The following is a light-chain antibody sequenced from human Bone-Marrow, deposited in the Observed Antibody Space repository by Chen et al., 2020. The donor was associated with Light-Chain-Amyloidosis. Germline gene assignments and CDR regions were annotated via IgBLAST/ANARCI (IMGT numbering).Light chain of an antibody. CDR3: QQYNNWPSL. CDR2: GAS. CDR1: QSVSSN. Sequence: EIVMTQSPATLSVSPGERATLSCRASQSVSSNLAWYQQKPGQAPRLLLYGASTRATGIPARFSGSGSGTEFTLTISSLQSEDFAVYYCQQYNNWPSLFGPGTKVDIK. J-gene: IGKJ3*01. V-gene: IGKV3-15*01.